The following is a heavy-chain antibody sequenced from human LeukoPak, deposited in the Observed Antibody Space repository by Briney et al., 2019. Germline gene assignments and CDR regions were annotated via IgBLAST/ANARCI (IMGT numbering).Heavy chain of an antibody. CDR1: GGTFSSYG. V-gene: IGHV1-69*05. D-gene: IGHD5-12*01. Sequence: GASVKVSCKTSGGTFSSYGISWVRQAPGQGLEWMGGIIPIFATANYAQKFQGRVTITTDESTGTAYMELSSLRSEDTAVYYCARVGGYSGYDWDYWGQGTLVTVSS. CDR3: ARVGGYSGYDWDY. J-gene: IGHJ4*02. CDR2: IIPIFATA.